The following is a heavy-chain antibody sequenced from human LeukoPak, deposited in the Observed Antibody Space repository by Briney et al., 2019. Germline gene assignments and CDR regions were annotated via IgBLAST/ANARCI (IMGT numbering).Heavy chain of an antibody. CDR1: GFTFSSYA. CDR2: ISSNGGST. J-gene: IGHJ3*02. CDR3: ARGQVGAINDAFDI. Sequence: GGSLRLSCAASGFTFSSYAMHWVRQAPGKGLEYVSGISSNGGSTYYANSVKGRFTISRDNSKSTLYLQMGSLRAEDMAVYYCARGQVGAINDAFDIWGQGTMVTVSS. V-gene: IGHV3-64*01. D-gene: IGHD1-26*01.